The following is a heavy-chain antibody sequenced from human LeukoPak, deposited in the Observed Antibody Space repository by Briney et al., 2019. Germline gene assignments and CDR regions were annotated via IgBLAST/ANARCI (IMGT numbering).Heavy chain of an antibody. V-gene: IGHV4-34*01. D-gene: IGHD6-19*01. Sequence: PSETLSLTCAVYGGSFSGYYWSWLRQPPGKGLEWIGEINHSGSTNYNPSLKSRVTISVDTSKNQFSLKLSSVTAADTAVYYCARAGVAVAGNNLRGVWHYWGQGTLVTVSS. CDR3: ARAGVAVAGNNLRGVWHY. CDR2: INHSGST. CDR1: GGSFSGYY. J-gene: IGHJ4*02.